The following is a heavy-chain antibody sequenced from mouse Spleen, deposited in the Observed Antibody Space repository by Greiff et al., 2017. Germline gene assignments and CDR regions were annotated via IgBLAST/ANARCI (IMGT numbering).Heavy chain of an antibody. J-gene: IGHJ1*01. D-gene: IGHD2-3*01. V-gene: IGHV1-26*01. CDR1: GYTFTDYY. Sequence: EVQLQQSGPELVKPGASVKISCKASGYTFTDYYMNWVKQSHGKSLEWIGDINPNNGGTSYNQKFKGKATLTVDKSSSTAYMELRSLTSEDSAVYYCASGYYVGWYFDVWGAGTTVTVSS. CDR2: INPNNGGT. CDR3: ASGYYVGWYFDV.